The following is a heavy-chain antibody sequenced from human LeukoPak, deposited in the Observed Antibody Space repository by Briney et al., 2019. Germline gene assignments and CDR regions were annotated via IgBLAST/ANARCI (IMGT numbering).Heavy chain of an antibody. CDR2: IVVGSGNT. CDR1: GFTFTSSA. D-gene: IGHD5-24*01. CDR3: AAAPSYTLTPNYLGGIGY. V-gene: IGHV1-58*02. Sequence: SVKVSCKASGFTFTSSAMQWVRQARGQRLEWIGWIVVGSGNTNYAQKFQERVTITRDMSTSTAYMELSSLRSEDTAVYYCAAAPSYTLTPNYLGGIGYWGQGTLVTVSS. J-gene: IGHJ4*02.